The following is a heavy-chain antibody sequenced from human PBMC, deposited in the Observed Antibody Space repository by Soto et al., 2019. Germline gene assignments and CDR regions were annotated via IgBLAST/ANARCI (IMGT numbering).Heavy chain of an antibody. D-gene: IGHD3-22*01. CDR3: ANYDTSGYGMDY. V-gene: IGHV4-59*01. CDR2: IYYSGST. CDR1: GVSISTYY. J-gene: IGHJ4*02. Sequence: SETLSLTCTVSGVSISTYYWNWIRQPPGKGLEWIGYIYYSGSTNYNPSLKSRVTTSLDTSNNQFSLKLRSVTAADTAVYYCANYDTSGYGMDYWRQGTLVTVSS.